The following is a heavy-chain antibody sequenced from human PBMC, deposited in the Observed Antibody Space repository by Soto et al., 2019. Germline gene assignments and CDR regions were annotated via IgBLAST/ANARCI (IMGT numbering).Heavy chain of an antibody. CDR3: ARDPPQTGSNWFDN. CDR2: INGNGGST. D-gene: IGHD1-1*01. J-gene: IGHJ5*02. Sequence: PGGSLRLSCAASGFTFSSYCMHWIRQAPGKGLVWVSRINGNGGSTNYADSVKGRFTISRDNAKNTLYLQMNSLRAEDTAVYYCARDPPQTGSNWFDNWGQGTLVTVSS. V-gene: IGHV3-74*01. CDR1: GFTFSSYC.